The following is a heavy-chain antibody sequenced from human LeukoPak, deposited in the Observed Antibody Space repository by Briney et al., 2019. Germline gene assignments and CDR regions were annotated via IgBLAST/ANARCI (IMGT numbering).Heavy chain of an antibody. J-gene: IGHJ4*02. V-gene: IGHV3-23*01. Sequence: GGSLRLSCAASGFAFSSYAMSWVRQAPGKGLEWVSGIRGSGGSTYYADSVKGRFTISRDNSKNTLYLQMNSLRAEDTAVYYCAKASGQLVPNSFFDYWGQGTLVTVSS. D-gene: IGHD6-6*01. CDR1: GFAFSSYA. CDR2: IRGSGGST. CDR3: AKASGQLVPNSFFDY.